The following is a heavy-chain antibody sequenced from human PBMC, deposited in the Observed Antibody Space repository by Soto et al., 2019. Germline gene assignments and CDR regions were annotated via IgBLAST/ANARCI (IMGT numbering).Heavy chain of an antibody. CDR1: GGSISSSSYY. Sequence: SETLSLTCTVSGGSISSSSYYWGWIRQPPGKGLEWIGSIYYSGSTYHNPSLKSRVTISVDTSKNQFSLKLSSVTAADTAVYYCARRTTFGEFTYFDYWGQGTLVTVSS. D-gene: IGHD3-10*01. CDR2: IYYSGST. J-gene: IGHJ4*02. V-gene: IGHV4-39*01. CDR3: ARRTTFGEFTYFDY.